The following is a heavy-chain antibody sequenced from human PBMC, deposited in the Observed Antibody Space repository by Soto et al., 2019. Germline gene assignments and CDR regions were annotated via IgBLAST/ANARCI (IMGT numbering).Heavy chain of an antibody. V-gene: IGHV4-31*01. CDR2: IYYSGST. Sequence: QVQLQESDPGLVKPSQTLSLTCTVSGGSISSGGYYWSWIRQHPGKGLEWIGYIYYSGSTYYNPSLTSLVTITVDTSKNQFSLKLSSVTAADTAVYYCARGRSSTSPYPIGYWGQGTLVTVSS. J-gene: IGHJ4*02. CDR3: ARGRSSTSPYPIGY. D-gene: IGHD2-2*01. CDR1: GGSISSGGYY.